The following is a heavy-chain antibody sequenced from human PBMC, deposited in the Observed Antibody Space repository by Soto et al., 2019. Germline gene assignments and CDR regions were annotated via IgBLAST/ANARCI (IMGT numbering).Heavy chain of an antibody. CDR3: AKASSSGWYADY. CDR2: LSGSGGGI. J-gene: IGHJ4*02. Sequence: GSLRLSCSASGFTLSSYAMHWVRQAPGKGLEWVSALSGSGGGIYYADSVKGRFTISRDNSKNTLYLQMNSLRAEDTAVYYCAKASSSGWYADYWGQGTLVTVSS. D-gene: IGHD6-19*01. CDR1: GFTLSSYA. V-gene: IGHV3-23*01.